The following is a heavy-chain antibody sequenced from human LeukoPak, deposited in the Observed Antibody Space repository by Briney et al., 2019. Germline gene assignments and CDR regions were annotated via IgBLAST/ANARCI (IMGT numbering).Heavy chain of an antibody. V-gene: IGHV6-1*01. D-gene: IGHD3-10*01. CDR2: TYYRPKCYT. J-gene: IGHJ4*02. Sequence: SQTLSLTCAISGDSFSSNSAAWNWNRQSPSRGLEWLGRTYYRPKCYTDYAVSVKGRITINPNNSKNQYSLQLNSVTPEGTAVYYCAREDYYSGSGSYFYCWGRGTLVTVSS. CDR3: AREDYYSGSGSYFYC. CDR1: GDSFSSNSAA.